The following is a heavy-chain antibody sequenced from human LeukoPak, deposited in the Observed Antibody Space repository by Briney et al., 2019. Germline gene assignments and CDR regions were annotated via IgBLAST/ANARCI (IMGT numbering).Heavy chain of an antibody. J-gene: IGHJ3*02. CDR1: GFTFSSYA. D-gene: IGHD6-19*01. CDR3: ARPIAVAGFDAFDI. CDR2: ISYDGSNK. V-gene: IGHV3-30-3*01. Sequence: GGSLRLSCAASGFTFSSYAMHWVRQAPGKGLEWVAVISYDGSNKYYADSVKGRFTISRDNSKNTLYLQMNSLRAEDTAVYYCARPIAVAGFDAFDIWGQGIMVTVSS.